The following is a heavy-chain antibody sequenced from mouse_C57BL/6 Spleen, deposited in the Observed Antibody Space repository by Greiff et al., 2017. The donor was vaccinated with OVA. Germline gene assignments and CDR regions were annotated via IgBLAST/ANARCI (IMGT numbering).Heavy chain of an antibody. D-gene: IGHD2-3*01. V-gene: IGHV1-9*01. J-gene: IGHJ3*01. CDR1: GYTFTGYW. Sequence: QVQLQQSGAELMKPGASVKLSCKATGYTFTGYWLEWVKQRPGHGLEWIGEILPGSGSTNYNGKFKGKATLTADKSSSTAYMQRSRLTSEDSAVYFCARGSFYDCYYSFAYWGQGTLVTVSA. CDR3: ARGSFYDCYYSFAY. CDR2: ILPGSGST.